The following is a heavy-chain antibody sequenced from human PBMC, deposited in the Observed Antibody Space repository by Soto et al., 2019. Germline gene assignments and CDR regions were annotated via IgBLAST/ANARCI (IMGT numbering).Heavy chain of an antibody. CDR1: GYTFTNYD. J-gene: IGHJ4*02. CDR3: ARAIRYQLRYDN. Sequence: QVQLVQSGAEVKKPGASVKVSCKASGYTFTNYDVNWVRQATGQGLEWMGWMNTDSSNTGAAQKFQGRLTMTRDTSTNTAYMELSSLRSEDTAVYYCARAIRYQLRYDNWGQGNLVTVSS. V-gene: IGHV1-8*01. D-gene: IGHD2-2*01. CDR2: MNTDSSNT.